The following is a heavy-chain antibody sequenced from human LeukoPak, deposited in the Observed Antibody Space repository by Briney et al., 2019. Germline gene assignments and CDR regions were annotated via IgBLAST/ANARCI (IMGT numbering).Heavy chain of an antibody. D-gene: IGHD2-15*01. CDR1: GYTFTGYY. J-gene: IGHJ4*02. Sequence: ASVKVSCKASGYTFTGYYMHWVRQAPGQGLEWMGWINPNSGGTNYAQKFQGWVTMTRDTSISTAYMELSRLRSDDTAVYYCARGGYCSGGSCYEGVGPGYWGQGTLVTVSS. V-gene: IGHV1-2*04. CDR2: INPNSGGT. CDR3: ARGGYCSGGSCYEGVGPGY.